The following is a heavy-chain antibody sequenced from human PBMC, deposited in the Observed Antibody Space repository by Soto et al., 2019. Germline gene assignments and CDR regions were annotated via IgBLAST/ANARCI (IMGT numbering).Heavy chain of an antibody. J-gene: IGHJ3*01. D-gene: IGHD5-18*01. CDR3: ARDIQSVGPRANDAFDV. V-gene: IGHV1-3*01. CDR1: GFTFSDNL. Sequence: QIQGVQSGAELKKPGASVNISCTASGFTFSDNLINWVRQVPGQGLEWMGWLNPDTGNTRYSETFQGRVTISRHQSASIAYLELSGLENEDTALYFCARDIQSVGPRANDAFDVWGQGTMITVSS. CDR2: LNPDTGNT.